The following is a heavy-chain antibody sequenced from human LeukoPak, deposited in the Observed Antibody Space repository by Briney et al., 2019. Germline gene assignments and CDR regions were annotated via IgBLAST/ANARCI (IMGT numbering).Heavy chain of an antibody. CDR2: IYTSGST. D-gene: IGHD1-26*01. J-gene: IGHJ3*02. Sequence: SETLSLXCTVSGGSISSGSYYWSWTRQPAGKGLEWIGRIYTSGSTNYNPSLKSRVTISVDTSKNQFSLKLSSVTAADTAVYYCAREWELLREDAFDIWGQGTMVTVSS. CDR3: AREWELLREDAFDI. CDR1: GGSISSGSYY. V-gene: IGHV4-61*02.